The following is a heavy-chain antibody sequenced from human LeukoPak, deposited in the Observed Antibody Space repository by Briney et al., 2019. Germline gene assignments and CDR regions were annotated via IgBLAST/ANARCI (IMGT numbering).Heavy chain of an antibody. Sequence: GGSLRLSCAASGFTFSDYVMSLVRQAPGKGLEWVSAISGNGGSTYDADSVKGRFTISRDNSKNTLCLKMSSLRAEDTAVYYCAKASSSSWPYYFEYWGQGTLVTVSS. J-gene: IGHJ4*02. V-gene: IGHV3-23*01. D-gene: IGHD6-13*01. CDR2: ISGNGGST. CDR1: GFTFSDYV. CDR3: AKASSSSWPYYFEY.